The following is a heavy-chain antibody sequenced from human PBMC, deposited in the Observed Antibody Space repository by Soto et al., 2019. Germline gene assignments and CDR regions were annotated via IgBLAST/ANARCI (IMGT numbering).Heavy chain of an antibody. V-gene: IGHV3-48*01. CDR1: GFTFSSYS. J-gene: IGHJ6*03. CDR2: ISGGGGTT. D-gene: IGHD4-17*01. Sequence: VQLVESGGGLVQPGGSLRLSCVASGFTFSSYSMNWSRQAPGGGLEWVSYISGGGGTTYYAPSLKGRFRISRDNAPKALYQQMNSLRVEDTAVYYCAKRGTTGASFDYYFLDVWAKGTTVTVS. CDR3: AKRGTTGASFDYYFLDV.